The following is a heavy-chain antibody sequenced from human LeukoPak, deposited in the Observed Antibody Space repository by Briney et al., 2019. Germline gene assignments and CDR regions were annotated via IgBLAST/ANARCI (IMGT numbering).Heavy chain of an antibody. V-gene: IGHV3-30*04. CDR2: ISYDGSNK. J-gene: IGHJ4*02. CDR1: GFTFSSYA. D-gene: IGHD5-18*01. Sequence: GGSLRLSCAASGFTFSSYAMHWVRQAPGKGLEWVAVISYDGSNKYYADSVKGRFTISRDNSKNTLYLQMNSLRAEDTAVYYCATLQPFDYWGQRTLVTVSS. CDR3: ATLQPFDY.